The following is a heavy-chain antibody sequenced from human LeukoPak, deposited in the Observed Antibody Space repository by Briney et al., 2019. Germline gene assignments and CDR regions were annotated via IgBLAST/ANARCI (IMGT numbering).Heavy chain of an antibody. CDR1: GCTFSSYE. Sequence: GGSLRLSCAASGCTFSSYEMNWVRQAPGKGLEWVSYISSSGSTIYYADSVKGRFTISRDNAKNSLYLQMNSLRAEDTAVYYCASGSNYDFWSGYPPGYGMDVWGQGTTVTVSS. CDR3: ASGSNYDFWSGYPPGYGMDV. D-gene: IGHD3-3*01. CDR2: ISSSGSTI. J-gene: IGHJ6*02. V-gene: IGHV3-48*03.